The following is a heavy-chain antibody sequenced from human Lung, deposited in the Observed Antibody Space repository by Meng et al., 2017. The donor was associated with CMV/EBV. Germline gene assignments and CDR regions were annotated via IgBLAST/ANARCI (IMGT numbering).Heavy chain of an antibody. CDR3: ARDEGQFGGYGYGH. CDR1: GFTFSRDA. Sequence: AAGFTFSRDAMSWGRQATGKGLDWVSASIGSSDTTYYADSVRCRFTISRDNSKNTLFLQMNSLRPEDTAVYYCARDEGQFGGYGYGHWGQGTLVTVSS. J-gene: IGHJ4*02. V-gene: IGHV3-23*01. CDR2: SIGSSDTT. D-gene: IGHD5-12*01.